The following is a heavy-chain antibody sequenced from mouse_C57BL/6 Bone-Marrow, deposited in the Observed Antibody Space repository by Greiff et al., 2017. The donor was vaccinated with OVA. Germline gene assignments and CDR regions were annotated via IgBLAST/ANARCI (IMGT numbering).Heavy chain of an antibody. V-gene: IGHV2-4*01. CDR1: GFSLTSYG. D-gene: IGHD2-4*01. Sequence: VMLVESGPGLVQPSQSLSITCTVSGFSLTSYGVHWVRQPPGKGLEWLGVIWSGGSTDYNAAFISRLSISKDNSKSQVFFKMNSLQADDTAIYYCAKTLYDYDANYFDYWGQGTTLTVSS. CDR2: IWSGGST. CDR3: AKTLYDYDANYFDY. J-gene: IGHJ2*01.